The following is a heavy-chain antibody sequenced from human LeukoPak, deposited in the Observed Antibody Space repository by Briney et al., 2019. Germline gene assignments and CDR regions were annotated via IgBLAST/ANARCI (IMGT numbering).Heavy chain of an antibody. CDR1: GYTFTDYY. CDR3: ARAVRTVTTFPDY. V-gene: IGHV1-2*02. J-gene: IGHJ4*02. D-gene: IGHD4-11*01. Sequence: GASVKVSCKPSGYTFTDYYIHWVRQAPGQGLEWMGWINPNTGGTNYAQKFQDRVTMTRDTSISTAYMELSRLRSDDTAVYYCARAVRTVTTFPDYWGQGTLVTVSS. CDR2: INPNTGGT.